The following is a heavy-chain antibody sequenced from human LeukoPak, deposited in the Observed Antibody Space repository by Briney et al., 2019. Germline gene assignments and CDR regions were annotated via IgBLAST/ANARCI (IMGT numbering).Heavy chain of an antibody. CDR2: ISTGGDNR. CDR3: ARDNGENYHTAFDY. Sequence: GGSLRLSCAASGFTFSRYAMNWVRQAPGKGLEWVSYISTGGDNRFYADSLKGRFTVSRDNAKNSLFLQMDSLRAEDTAVYYCARDNGENYHTAFDYWGQGTLVTVSS. D-gene: IGHD2-8*01. V-gene: IGHV3-21*01. CDR1: GFTFSRYA. J-gene: IGHJ4*02.